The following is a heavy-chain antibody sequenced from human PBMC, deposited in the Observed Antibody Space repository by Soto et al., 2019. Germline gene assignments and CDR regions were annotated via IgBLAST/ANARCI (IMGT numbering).Heavy chain of an antibody. V-gene: IGHV3-23*01. D-gene: IGHD3-16*01. J-gene: IGHJ4*02. CDR1: GFTFSNYA. CDR3: AKAYFVWSSEQPYYFDY. Sequence: EVQLLDSGGGLVQPGGSLRLSCAASGFTFSNYAMTWVRQGPGKGLDWVSGISGSGGRSYYADSVKGRFTISRDNSKSTLYLQMYSLRAEDTAVYYCAKAYFVWSSEQPYYFDYWGQGTLVTVSS. CDR2: ISGSGGRS.